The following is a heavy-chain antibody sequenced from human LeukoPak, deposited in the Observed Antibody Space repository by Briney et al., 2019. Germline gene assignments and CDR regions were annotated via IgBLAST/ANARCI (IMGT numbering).Heavy chain of an antibody. D-gene: IGHD4-23*01. CDR2: VHVSGGT. J-gene: IGHJ4*02. CDR1: GGTMITSAFY. Sequence: PSETLSLNCTVSGGTMITSAFYWGWIRESPGKGLEWIGNVHVSGGTFYNPSHKGRVTISLDTSKNQFSLKLTAVTAADTAIYYCARDRADPGGNGFDYWGQGTLVTVSS. CDR3: ARDRADPGGNGFDY. V-gene: IGHV4-39*07.